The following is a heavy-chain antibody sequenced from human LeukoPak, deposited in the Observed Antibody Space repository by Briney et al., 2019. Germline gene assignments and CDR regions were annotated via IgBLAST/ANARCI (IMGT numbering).Heavy chain of an antibody. D-gene: IGHD3-16*01. CDR2: ISSRSSNI. CDR3: ARIPGGYYYGMDV. CDR1: GFTFSSYS. V-gene: IGHV3-48*02. Sequence: QPGGSLRLSCAASGFTFSSYSMNWVRQAPGKGLEWVSYISSRSSNIYYADSQKGRFTISRDNAKNSLYLQMNSLRDEDTAVYYCARIPGGYYYGMDVWGQGTTVTVSS. J-gene: IGHJ6*02.